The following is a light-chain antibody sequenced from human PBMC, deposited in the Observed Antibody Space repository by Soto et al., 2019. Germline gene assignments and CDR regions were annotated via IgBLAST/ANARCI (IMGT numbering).Light chain of an antibody. CDR1: QSINIW. CDR3: QQYNDHSPWT. CDR2: KAS. V-gene: IGKV1-5*03. J-gene: IGKJ1*01. Sequence: DIQMTQSPSTLSASVGDRVTITCRASQSINIWLAWYQQKPGKAPKLLIYKASTLESGVPSRFSGSGSGTEFTLTISSLQPDDFATYYCQQYNDHSPWTFGQGTKVEIK.